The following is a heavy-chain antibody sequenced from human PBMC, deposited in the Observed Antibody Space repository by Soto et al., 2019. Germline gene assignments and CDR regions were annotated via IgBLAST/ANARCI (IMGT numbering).Heavy chain of an antibody. J-gene: IGHJ6*02. CDR1: GFTFSSYA. D-gene: IGHD6-19*01. V-gene: IGHV3-30-3*01. CDR3: ARTPIAVAGLYYYYGMDV. Sequence: QVQLVESGGGVVQPGRSLRLSCAASGFTFSSYAMHWDRQAPGKGLEWVAVISYDGSNKYYADSVKGRFTISRDNSKNTMYLQMNSLRAEDTAVYYCARTPIAVAGLYYYYGMDVWGQGTTVTVS. CDR2: ISYDGSNK.